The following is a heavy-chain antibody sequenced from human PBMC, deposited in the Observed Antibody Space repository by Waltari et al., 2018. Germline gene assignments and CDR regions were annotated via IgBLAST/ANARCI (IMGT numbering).Heavy chain of an antibody. CDR2: IYSGGSST. J-gene: IGHJ4*02. D-gene: IGHD6-19*01. Sequence: EVQLLESGGGLVQPGGSLRLSCAASGFTFSRYAMSWVRQAPGKGLEWVSVIYSGGSSTYYADSVKGRFTISRDNSKNTLYLQMNSLRAEDTAVYYCAKDLDSSGWEGDFDYWGQGTLVTVSS. CDR3: AKDLDSSGWEGDFDY. V-gene: IGHV3-23*03. CDR1: GFTFSRYA.